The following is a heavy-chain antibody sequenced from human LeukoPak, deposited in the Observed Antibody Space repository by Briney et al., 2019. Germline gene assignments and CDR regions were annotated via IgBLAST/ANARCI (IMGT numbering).Heavy chain of an antibody. V-gene: IGHV4-59*11. CDR1: GAXITTHY. Sequence: SETLSLTCIVSGAXITTHYCSWIRQSPGEGLEWIGYADYTGSTKYNPSLKSRVTVSLDTSNNQFSLKLDSVTAADTAVYYCAGGYSSDWYFNCWGQGTLVTVSS. CDR2: ADYTGST. CDR3: AGGYSSDWYFNC. D-gene: IGHD6-19*01. J-gene: IGHJ4*02.